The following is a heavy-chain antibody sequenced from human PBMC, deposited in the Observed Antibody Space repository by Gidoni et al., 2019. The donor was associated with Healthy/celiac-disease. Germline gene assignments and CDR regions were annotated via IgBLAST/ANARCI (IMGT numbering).Heavy chain of an antibody. CDR1: GFTFSSYA. J-gene: IGHJ6*03. CDR3: ARDPIVVVPAAKRDTYYYYYYYMDV. Sequence: QVQLVESGGGVVQPGRSLRLSCAASGFTFSSYAMHWARQAPGKGLEWVAVISYDGSNKYYADSVKGRFTISRDNSKNTLYLQMNSLRAEDTAVYYCARDPIVVVPAAKRDTYYYYYYYMDVWGKGTTVTVSS. CDR2: ISYDGSNK. D-gene: IGHD2-2*01. V-gene: IGHV3-30-3*01.